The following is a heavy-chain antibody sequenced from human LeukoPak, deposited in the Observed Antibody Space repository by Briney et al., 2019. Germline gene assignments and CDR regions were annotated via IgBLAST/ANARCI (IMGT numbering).Heavy chain of an antibody. CDR3: AVIVGATTPPFDY. Sequence: PGGSLRLSCAASGFTFSSYEMNWVRQAPGKGLEWVSYISSSGSTKYYADSVKGRFTISRDNAKNSLYLQMNSLRAEDTAVYYCAVIVGATTPPFDYWGQGTLVTVSS. CDR1: GFTFSSYE. CDR2: ISSSGSTK. D-gene: IGHD1-26*01. J-gene: IGHJ4*02. V-gene: IGHV3-48*03.